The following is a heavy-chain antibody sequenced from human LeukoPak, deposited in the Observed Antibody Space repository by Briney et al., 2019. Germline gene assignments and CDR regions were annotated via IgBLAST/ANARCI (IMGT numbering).Heavy chain of an antibody. CDR1: GFTFNNYA. J-gene: IGHJ4*02. Sequence: GGSLRLSCAASGFTFNNYAMTWVRQAPGKGLEWVSVINGGGSSYYADSVKGRFTVSRDNSKNTLYLQMNSLRDEDTAVYYCAKGQGYNYGDSIDYWGQGTLDTVSS. D-gene: IGHD5-18*01. CDR2: INGGGSS. CDR3: AKGQGYNYGDSIDY. V-gene: IGHV3-23*01.